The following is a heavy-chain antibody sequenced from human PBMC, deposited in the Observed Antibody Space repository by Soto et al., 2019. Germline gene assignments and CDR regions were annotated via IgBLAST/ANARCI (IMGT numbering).Heavy chain of an antibody. CDR2: FYYTGST. CDR3: ARSMHYSDGSNYSPFDY. J-gene: IGHJ4*02. V-gene: IGHV4-61*01. CDR1: GGSVSSGNYY. Sequence: QVQLQESGPGLVKPSETLSLTCTVSGGSVSSGNYYWSWIRQPPGKGLEWIGYFYYTGSTNYNPSLMSRVTISIDASKNQFSLRLSSVAAADTAVYYCARSMHYSDGSNYSPFDYWGQGTLVTVSS. D-gene: IGHD3-22*01.